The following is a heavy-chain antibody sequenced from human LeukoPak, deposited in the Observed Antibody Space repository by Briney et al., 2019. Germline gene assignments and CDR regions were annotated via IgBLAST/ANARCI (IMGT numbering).Heavy chain of an antibody. Sequence: SETLSLTCTVSGGSISSYYWSWIRQPAGEGLEWVGHIYSTGSTLYNPSLKTRVTLSVGRSKNQFSLSLNSVTAADTAMYYCARDWGTWHAFDLWGQGTMVTVSS. V-gene: IGHV4-4*07. CDR3: ARDWGTWHAFDL. CDR2: IYSTGST. J-gene: IGHJ3*01. D-gene: IGHD3-16*01. CDR1: GGSISSYY.